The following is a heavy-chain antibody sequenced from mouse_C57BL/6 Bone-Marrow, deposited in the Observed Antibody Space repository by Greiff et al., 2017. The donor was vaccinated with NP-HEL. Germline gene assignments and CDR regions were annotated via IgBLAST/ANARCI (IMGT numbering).Heavy chain of an antibody. J-gene: IGHJ2*01. V-gene: IGHV2-2*01. CDR1: GFSLTSYG. Sequence: VKVVESGPGLVQPSQSLSITCTVSGFSLTSYGVHWVRQSPGKGLEWLGVIWSGGSTDYNAAFISRLSISKDNSKSQVFFKMNSLQADDTAIYYCATYYSLYYFDYWGQGTTLTVSS. CDR2: IWSGGST. D-gene: IGHD2-12*01. CDR3: ATYYSLYYFDY.